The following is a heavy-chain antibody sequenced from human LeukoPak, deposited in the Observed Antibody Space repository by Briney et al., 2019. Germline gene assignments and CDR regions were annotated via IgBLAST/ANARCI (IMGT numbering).Heavy chain of an antibody. CDR3: ARGRSYYDGSGHPDDAFDI. CDR1: GFTFSSYW. J-gene: IGHJ3*02. CDR2: IKQDGSEK. V-gene: IGHV3-7*03. Sequence: PGGSLRLSCAASGFTFSSYWMSWVRQAPGKGLEWVANIKQDGSEKYYVDSVKGRFTISRDNAKNSLYLQMNSLRAEDTALYYCARGRSYYDGSGHPDDAFDIWGQGTMVTVSS. D-gene: IGHD3-22*01.